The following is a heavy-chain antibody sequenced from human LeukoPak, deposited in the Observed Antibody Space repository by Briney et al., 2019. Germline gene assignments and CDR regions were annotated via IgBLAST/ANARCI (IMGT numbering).Heavy chain of an antibody. CDR1: GGSISPYY. Sequence: SEPLSLTCTVSGGSISPYYWSWIRQPPGKGLEWIGYIYYSGSTNYNPSLKSRVTISLHTSKNQFSLKLSSVTAADTAVYYCARDLLSTAGYFDYWGQGTLVTVSS. J-gene: IGHJ4*02. CDR3: ARDLLSTAGYFDY. D-gene: IGHD6-19*01. V-gene: IGHV4-59*01. CDR2: IYYSGST.